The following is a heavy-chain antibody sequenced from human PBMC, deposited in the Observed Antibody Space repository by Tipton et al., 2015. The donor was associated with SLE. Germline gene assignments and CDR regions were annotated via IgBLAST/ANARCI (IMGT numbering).Heavy chain of an antibody. V-gene: IGHV4-59*01. D-gene: IGHD3-22*01. CDR2: IYDTGRT. CDR1: GGSINTYY. CDR3: ARGYYESNGYYSFDY. Sequence: TLSLTCTVSGGSINTYYWSWIRQPPGKGLEYIGYIYDTGRTNYNPSLKSRVTISVDTSKNQFSLSLSSVTAADTAVYHCARGYYESNGYYSFDYWGLGALVTVSS. J-gene: IGHJ4*02.